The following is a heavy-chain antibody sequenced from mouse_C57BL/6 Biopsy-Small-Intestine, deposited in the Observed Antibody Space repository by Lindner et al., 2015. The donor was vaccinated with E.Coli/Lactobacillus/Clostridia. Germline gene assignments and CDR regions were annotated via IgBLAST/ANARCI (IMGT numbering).Heavy chain of an antibody. J-gene: IGHJ3*01. D-gene: IGHD1-1*02. CDR1: GYTFTNYD. V-gene: IGHV1-84*02. CDR3: ARGNYYGNSVYDAFDI. CDR2: MNTPTGNT. Sequence: SVKVSCKASGYTFTNYDINWVRQAPGQGLEWMGWMNTPTGNTGYAQTFQGRVTMTRDTSINTAYMELTGLRPEDTAVFYCARGNYYGNSVYDAFDIWGQGTMVSVSS.